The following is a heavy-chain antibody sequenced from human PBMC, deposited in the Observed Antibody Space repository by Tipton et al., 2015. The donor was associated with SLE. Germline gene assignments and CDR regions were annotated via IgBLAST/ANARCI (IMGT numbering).Heavy chain of an antibody. CDR2: IYPGDSDT. CDR3: ATETTGNTDAFDV. J-gene: IGHJ3*01. Sequence: VQLVQSGAEVKKPGESLKISCKGSGYNFTTHYIGWVRQMPGKGLEWMGTIYPGDSDTRYSPSFQGLVTISADKSISTAYLQWSTLKASDTAVYYCATETTGNTDAFDVWGQGTMVAISS. CDR1: GYNFTTHY. V-gene: IGHV5-51*01. D-gene: IGHD1-7*01.